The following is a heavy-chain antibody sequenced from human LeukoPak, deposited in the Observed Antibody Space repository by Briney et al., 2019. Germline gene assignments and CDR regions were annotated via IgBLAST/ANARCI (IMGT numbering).Heavy chain of an antibody. Sequence: GGSLRLSCAASGFTFSSYWMSWVRQAPGKGLEWVGRIKSKTDGGTTDYAAPVKGRFTISRDDSKNTLYLQMNSLKTEDTAVYYCTTVGSSGWSYYFDYWGQGTLVTVSS. V-gene: IGHV3-15*01. D-gene: IGHD6-19*01. CDR3: TTVGSSGWSYYFDY. CDR2: IKSKTDGGTT. CDR1: GFTFSSYW. J-gene: IGHJ4*02.